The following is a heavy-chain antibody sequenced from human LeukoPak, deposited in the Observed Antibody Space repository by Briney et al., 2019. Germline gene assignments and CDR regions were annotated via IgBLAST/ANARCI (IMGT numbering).Heavy chain of an antibody. V-gene: IGHV4-59*01. Sequence: PSETRSLTCTVSGGSISSYYWSWIRQPPGKGLEWIGYIYYSGSTNYNPSLKSRVTISVDTSKNQFSLKLSSVTAADTAVYYCARRAGDYSHPYDYWGQGILVTVSS. D-gene: IGHD3-22*01. CDR1: GGSISSYY. CDR3: ARRAGDYSHPYDY. J-gene: IGHJ4*02. CDR2: IYYSGST.